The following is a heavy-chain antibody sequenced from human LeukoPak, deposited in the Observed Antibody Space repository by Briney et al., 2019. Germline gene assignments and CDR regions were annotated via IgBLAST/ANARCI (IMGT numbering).Heavy chain of an antibody. CDR3: AKEDWNPFSEYYGMDV. Sequence: GGSQSLSCTASGFTFRNYNMNWVRQAPGKGLEWVSAISGSGGSTYYADSVKGRFTISRDNSKNTLYLQMNSLRAEDTAVYYCAKEDWNPFSEYYGMDVWGQGTTVTVSS. CDR2: ISGSGGST. CDR1: GFTFRNYN. D-gene: IGHD1-1*01. V-gene: IGHV3-23*01. J-gene: IGHJ6*02.